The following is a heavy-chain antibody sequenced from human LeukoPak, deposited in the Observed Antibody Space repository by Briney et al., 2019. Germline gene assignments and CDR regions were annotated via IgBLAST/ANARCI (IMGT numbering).Heavy chain of an antibody. CDR3: ARDPPAVRTNTYA. J-gene: IGHJ5*02. CDR1: GFTVSNNY. CDR2: TYSGGDT. D-gene: IGHD4/OR15-4a*01. V-gene: IGHV3-66*01. Sequence: GRSLRLSCAASGFTVSNNYMNWVRQAPGKGLEWVSLTYSGGDTHYADSVKGRFTISRDSSKNTLYLQMNSLRAEDTAVYYCARDPPAVRTNTYAWGQGTLVTVSS.